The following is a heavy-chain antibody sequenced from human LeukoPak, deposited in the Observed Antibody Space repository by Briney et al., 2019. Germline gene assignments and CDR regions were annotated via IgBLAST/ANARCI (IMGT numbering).Heavy chain of an antibody. CDR3: VREGAYSTSSPAGY. J-gene: IGHJ4*02. D-gene: IGHD6-6*01. Sequence: GGSLRLSCAASGFTFSSYWMSWVRQAPGKRLEWVSNINQDGSAKYYVDSVKGRFIISRDNARNSLFLQMNILTAEDTAIYYCVREGAYSTSSPAGYWGQGTLVSVSS. V-gene: IGHV3-7*01. CDR2: INQDGSAK. CDR1: GFTFSSYW.